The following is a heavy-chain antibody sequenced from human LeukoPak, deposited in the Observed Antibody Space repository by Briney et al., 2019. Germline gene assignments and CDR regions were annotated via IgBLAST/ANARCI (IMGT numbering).Heavy chain of an antibody. J-gene: IGHJ4*02. D-gene: IGHD1-26*01. CDR2: ISGYTGYT. CDR3: ARHIRSYYYFDY. Sequence: ASVKVSCNASGYTFTSYGIIWVRQAPGQGPEWMGWISGYTGYTDYPQKLQGRVTLTTDTSTSTAYLELRSLRSDDTAVYYCARHIRSYYYFDYWGQGTLVTVSS. CDR1: GYTFTSYG. V-gene: IGHV1-18*01.